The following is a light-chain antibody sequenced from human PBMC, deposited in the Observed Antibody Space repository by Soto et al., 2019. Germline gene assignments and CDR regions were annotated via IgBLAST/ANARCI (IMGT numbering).Light chain of an antibody. Sequence: ETVLTQYPGTLSLSPGDRANLSCRASQNVYSKFVGWYHQRPAKAPRRLIYGTSTRATDIPDRFSGSGSGTDFTLTLSRLEPDDFAVYFFHQYGNSPLTFGPGNKVDF. V-gene: IGKV3-20*01. CDR2: GTS. CDR1: QNVYSKF. CDR3: HQYGNSPLT. J-gene: IGKJ3*01.